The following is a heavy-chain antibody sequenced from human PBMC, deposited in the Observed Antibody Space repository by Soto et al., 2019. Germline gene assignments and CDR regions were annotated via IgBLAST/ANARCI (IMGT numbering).Heavy chain of an antibody. J-gene: IGHJ6*02. Sequence: PSETLSLTCAVYGRSFSGYYWGWIRQPPGKGLEWIGEINHSGSTNYNPSLKSRVTISVDTSKNQFSLKLSSVTAADTAVYYCARGLVGLGIAAAGLAKYYYYYHGDEHWGQRTTVTVPS. CDR3: ARGLVGLGIAAAGLAKYYYYYHGDEH. D-gene: IGHD6-13*01. V-gene: IGHV4-34*01. CDR1: GRSFSGYY. CDR2: INHSGST.